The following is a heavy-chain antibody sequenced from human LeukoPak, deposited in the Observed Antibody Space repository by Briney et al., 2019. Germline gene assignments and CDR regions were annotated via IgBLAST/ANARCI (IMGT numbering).Heavy chain of an antibody. CDR1: GFTVSSNY. Sequence: GGSLRLSCAASGFTVSSNYMSWVRQAPGKGLEWVSVIYSGGSTYYADSVKGRLTISRDNSKNTLYLQMNSLRAEDTAVYYCARVPFGGVINWFDPWGQGALVTVSS. J-gene: IGHJ5*02. D-gene: IGHD3-16*01. CDR3: ARVPFGGVINWFDP. CDR2: IYSGGST. V-gene: IGHV3-53*01.